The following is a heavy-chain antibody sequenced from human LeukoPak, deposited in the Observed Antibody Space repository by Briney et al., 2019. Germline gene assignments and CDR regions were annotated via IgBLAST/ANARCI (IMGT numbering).Heavy chain of an antibody. CDR2: ISGSGGST. V-gene: IGHV3-23*01. D-gene: IGHD2-2*03. Sequence: PGGSLRLSCAASGFTFSSYAMSWVRQALGKGLEWVSAISGSGGSTYYADSVKGRFTISRDNSKNTLYLQMNSLRAEDTAVYYCAKEGRSGYCSSTSCSTYYFDYWGQGTLVTVSS. J-gene: IGHJ4*02. CDR1: GFTFSSYA. CDR3: AKEGRSGYCSSTSCSTYYFDY.